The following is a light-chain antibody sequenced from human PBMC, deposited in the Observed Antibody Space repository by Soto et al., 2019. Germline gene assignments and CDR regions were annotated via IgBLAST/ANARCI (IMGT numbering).Light chain of an antibody. CDR2: DGT. J-gene: IGLJ2*01. CDR3: SSYSSMNTRL. CDR1: TRDAAGFTY. Sequence: QSAPTQPASVSGSPGQSITISCTGVTRDAAGFTYVSWYQQSPGKAPKLIIYDGTHRPSGVSDRFSGSQSATTASLTISGLQAEDEADYYCSSYSSMNTRLFGGGTKLTVL. V-gene: IGLV2-14*01.